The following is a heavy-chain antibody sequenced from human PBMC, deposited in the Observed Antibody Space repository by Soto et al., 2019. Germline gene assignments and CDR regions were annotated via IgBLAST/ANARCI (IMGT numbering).Heavy chain of an antibody. D-gene: IGHD3-16*01. CDR3: ARVWGALGRGYYGMDV. V-gene: IGHV3-30-3*01. J-gene: IGHJ6*02. Sequence: GGSLRLSCAASGFTFSSYAMHWVRQAPGKGLEWVAVISYDGSNKYYADSVKGRFTISRDNSKNTLYLQMNSLRAEDTAVYYCARVWGALGRGYYGMDVWGQGTTVTVSS. CDR1: GFTFSSYA. CDR2: ISYDGSNK.